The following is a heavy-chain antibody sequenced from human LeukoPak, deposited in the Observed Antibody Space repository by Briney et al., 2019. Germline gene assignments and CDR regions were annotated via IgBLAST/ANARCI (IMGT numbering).Heavy chain of an antibody. CDR2: IHHSGCT. CDR1: GYSISSGYY. J-gene: IGHJ6*03. V-gene: IGHV4-38-2*01. CDR3: ASGYYYYYMDI. Sequence: SETLSLTCAVSGYSISSGYYWGWIRQPPGKGLEWIGSIHHSGCTYYNPSLKRRVTISLDTSKNQFSLKLSSVTAADTAVYYCASGYYYYYMDIWGKGTTVTVSS.